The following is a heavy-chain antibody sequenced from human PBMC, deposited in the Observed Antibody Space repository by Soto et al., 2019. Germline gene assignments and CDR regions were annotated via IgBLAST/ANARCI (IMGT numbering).Heavy chain of an antibody. J-gene: IGHJ3*02. Sequence: GGSLRLSCAASGFTFSSYWMSWVRQAPGKGLEWVANIKQDGSEKYYVDSVKGRFTISRDNAKNSLYLQMNSLRAEDTAVYYCARAVVVAVTGAFDIWGQGTMVTVSS. CDR1: GFTFSSYW. V-gene: IGHV3-7*03. CDR3: ARAVVVAVTGAFDI. D-gene: IGHD2-15*01. CDR2: IKQDGSEK.